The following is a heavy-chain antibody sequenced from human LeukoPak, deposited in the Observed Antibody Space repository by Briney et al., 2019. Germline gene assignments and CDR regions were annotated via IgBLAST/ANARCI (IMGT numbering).Heavy chain of an antibody. Sequence: GESLKISRKGSGYSFTSYWIGWVRQIPGKGLGWIGIIYPGDSDTRYSPSFQGQVTVSADKSISTAYLQWSSLKASDTAMYYCARTYYYDSSGYYSDYYYYMDVWGKGTTVTVSS. CDR3: ARTYYYDSSGYYSDYYYYMDV. D-gene: IGHD3-22*01. CDR1: GYSFTSYW. CDR2: IYPGDSDT. J-gene: IGHJ6*03. V-gene: IGHV5-51*01.